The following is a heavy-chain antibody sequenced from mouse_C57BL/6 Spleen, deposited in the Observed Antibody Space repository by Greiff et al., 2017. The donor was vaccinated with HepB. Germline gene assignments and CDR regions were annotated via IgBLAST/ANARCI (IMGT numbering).Heavy chain of an antibody. CDR2: IDPSDSYT. CDR1: GYTFTSYW. V-gene: IGHV1-59*01. Sequence: QVQLQQPGAELVRPETSVKLSCKASGYTFTSYWMHWVKQRPGQGLEWIGVIDPSDSYTNYNQKFKGKATLTVDTSSSTAYMQLSSLTSEDSAVYYCARESHWYFDVWGTGTTVTVSS. J-gene: IGHJ1*03. CDR3: ARESHWYFDV.